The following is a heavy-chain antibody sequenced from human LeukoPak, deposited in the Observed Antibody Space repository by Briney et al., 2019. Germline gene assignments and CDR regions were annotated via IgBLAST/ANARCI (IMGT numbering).Heavy chain of an antibody. Sequence: PSETLSLTCAVSGASITRTDYYWSWIRQPPGKGLEWIGYIHYSGSAYSGSAYYNPSLKSRVTISVDRSKNQFSLKLSSVTAADTAVYYCARDKGSQGSSGYSSGWFDYWGQGTLVTVSS. V-gene: IGHV4-30-4*01. D-gene: IGHD6-19*01. CDR2: IHYSGSAYSGSA. CDR1: GASITRTDYY. CDR3: ARDKGSQGSSGYSSGWFDY. J-gene: IGHJ4*02.